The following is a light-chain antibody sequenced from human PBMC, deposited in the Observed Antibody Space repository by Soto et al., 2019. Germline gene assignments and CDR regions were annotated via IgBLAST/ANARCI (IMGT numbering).Light chain of an antibody. Sequence: DIQMTQSPSSLSASVGDRVTITCRASQSISSYLNWYQQKPGKAPKLLMYAASSLQSGVPSRFSGSGSGTEFTLTISSLQPDDFATYYCQQYNSYWTFGQGTKVDIK. CDR2: AAS. J-gene: IGKJ1*01. V-gene: IGKV1-39*01. CDR3: QQYNSYWT. CDR1: QSISSY.